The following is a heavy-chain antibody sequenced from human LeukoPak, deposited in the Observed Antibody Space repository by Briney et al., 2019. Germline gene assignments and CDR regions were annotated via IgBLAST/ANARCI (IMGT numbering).Heavy chain of an antibody. Sequence: GGSLRLSCAASGFAFSSYAMSWVRQAPGKGLEYVSGISNTGGRTYYADSMKGRFTISRDNSKNTVYLQMNSLRAEDTAVYYCAKDCCGTSLFDHWGQGTLVTVSS. CDR1: GFAFSSYA. J-gene: IGHJ4*02. D-gene: IGHD2-21*01. CDR3: AKDCCGTSLFDH. V-gene: IGHV3-23*01. CDR2: ISNTGGRT.